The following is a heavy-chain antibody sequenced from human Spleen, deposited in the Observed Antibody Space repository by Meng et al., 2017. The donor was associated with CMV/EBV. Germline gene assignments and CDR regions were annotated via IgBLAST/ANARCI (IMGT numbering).Heavy chain of an antibody. V-gene: IGHV4-4*02. CDR2: IYHSGST. D-gene: IGHD3-3*01. CDR1: SSSSSNG. Sequence: SSSSSNGWSWVRQPPGKGLEWVGEIYHSGSTNYNPSLKSRVTISVDKSKNQFSLKLSSVTAADTAVYYCARDRVGRITIFGANWFDPWGQGTLVTVSS. CDR3: ARDRVGRITIFGANWFDP. J-gene: IGHJ5*02.